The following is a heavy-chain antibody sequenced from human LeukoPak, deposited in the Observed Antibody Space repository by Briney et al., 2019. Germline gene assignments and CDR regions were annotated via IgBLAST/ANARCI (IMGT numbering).Heavy chain of an antibody. CDR1: GFTFSSYA. V-gene: IGHV3-7*01. Sequence: GGSLRLSCAASGFTFSSYAMHWVRQAPGKGLEWVANIRQDGGEKYYVDSVKGRFAISRDSAKNSLYLQMNSLRAEDTAVYYCARAPGELPNYWGQGTLVTVSS. CDR3: ARAPGELPNY. J-gene: IGHJ4*02. D-gene: IGHD4-17*01. CDR2: IRQDGGEK.